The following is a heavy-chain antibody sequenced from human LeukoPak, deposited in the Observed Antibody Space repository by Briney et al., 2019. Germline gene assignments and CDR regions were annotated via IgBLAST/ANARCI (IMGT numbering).Heavy chain of an antibody. CDR2: ISAYNGNV. V-gene: IGHV1-18*01. CDR1: GYTFTSYR. J-gene: IGHJ4*02. Sequence: GASVKVSCKASGYTFTSYRISWVRQAPGQGLEWMGWISAYNGNVNYARKLQGRVTMTTDTSTSTAYMELRSLRSDDTAVYYCARDTLRGSSWSAYFDCWGQGTLVTVSS. CDR3: ARDTLRGSSWSAYFDC. D-gene: IGHD6-13*01.